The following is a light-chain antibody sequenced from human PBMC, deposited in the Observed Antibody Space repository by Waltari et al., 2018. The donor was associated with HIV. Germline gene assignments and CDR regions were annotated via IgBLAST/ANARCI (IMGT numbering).Light chain of an antibody. CDR3: SAWDRSLSAVI. CDR2: KNN. V-gene: IGLV10-54*04. Sequence: LTQPPSVSKGLRQTATLTCTGDSNNVGNQGATWLQQHQGHPPKLLFYKNNNRPSGISERFSASKSGNTASLTITGLQPEDEADYFCSAWDRSLSAVIFGGGTTLIVL. CDR1: SNNVGNQG. J-gene: IGLJ2*01.